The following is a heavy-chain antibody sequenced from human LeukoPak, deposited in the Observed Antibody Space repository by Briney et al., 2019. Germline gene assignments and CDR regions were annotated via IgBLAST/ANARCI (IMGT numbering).Heavy chain of an antibody. V-gene: IGHV3-30*18. Sequence: GGSLRLSCIASGFTFSIYGMHWVRQAPGKGLEWVAVISYDGGNKFYADSVKGRFTISRDNAKNSLYLQMNSLRAEDTALYYCAKAGYSTDGVFDYWGQGTLVTVSS. D-gene: IGHD6-13*01. CDR1: GFTFSIYG. CDR2: ISYDGGNK. J-gene: IGHJ4*02. CDR3: AKAGYSTDGVFDY.